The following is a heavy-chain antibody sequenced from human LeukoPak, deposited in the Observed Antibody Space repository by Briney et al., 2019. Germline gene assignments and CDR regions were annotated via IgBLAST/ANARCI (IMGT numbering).Heavy chain of an antibody. V-gene: IGHV4-61*02. J-gene: IGHJ4*02. Sequence: PSETLSLTCTVSGGSISSGSYYGSWIRQPAGKGLEWIRRIYTSGSTNYNPSLKSRVTISVDSSKNRFSLKLSSVTAADTAVYYCARESTIFGVVTPFDYWGQGTLVTVSS. CDR2: IYTSGST. D-gene: IGHD3-3*01. CDR1: GGSISSGSYY. CDR3: ARESTIFGVVTPFDY.